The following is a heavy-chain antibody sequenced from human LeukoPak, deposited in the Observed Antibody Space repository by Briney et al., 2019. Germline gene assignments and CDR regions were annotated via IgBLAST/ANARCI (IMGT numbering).Heavy chain of an antibody. J-gene: IGHJ4*02. CDR2: INHSGST. CDR1: GGSISSGGYY. CDR3: ARGQGSWTDY. V-gene: IGHV4-39*07. D-gene: IGHD3/OR15-3a*01. Sequence: SETLSLTCTVSGGSISSGGYYWSWIRQPPGKGLEWIGEINHSGSTNYNPSLKSRVTISVDTPKNQFSLKLSSVTAADTAVYYCARGQGSWTDYWGQGTLVTVSS.